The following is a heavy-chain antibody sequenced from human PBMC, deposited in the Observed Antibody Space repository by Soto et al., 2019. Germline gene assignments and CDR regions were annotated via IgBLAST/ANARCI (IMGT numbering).Heavy chain of an antibody. D-gene: IGHD1-26*01. Sequence: SETLSLTCTVSGGSISSYYWSWIRQPPGKGLEWIGYIYYSGSTNYNPSLKSRVTISVDTSKNQFSLKLSSVTAADTAVYYCASVKSGYFQHWGQGTLVTVSS. CDR1: GGSISSYY. CDR2: IYYSGST. CDR3: ASVKSGYFQH. V-gene: IGHV4-59*08. J-gene: IGHJ1*01.